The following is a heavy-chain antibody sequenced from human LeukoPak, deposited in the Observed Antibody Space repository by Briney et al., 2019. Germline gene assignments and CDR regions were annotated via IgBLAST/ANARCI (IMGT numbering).Heavy chain of an antibody. V-gene: IGHV3-49*04. CDR3: ARRAGKYHPPYFDY. CDR1: GFTFGDYA. CDR2: IRSKAYGGTT. Sequence: GRSLRLSCTASGFTFGDYAMSWVRQAPGKGLEWVGFIRSKAYGGTTEYAASVKGRFTISRDDSKSIAYLQMNSLRAEDTAVYYCARRAGKYHPPYFDYWGQGTLVTVSS. D-gene: IGHD6-6*01. J-gene: IGHJ4*02.